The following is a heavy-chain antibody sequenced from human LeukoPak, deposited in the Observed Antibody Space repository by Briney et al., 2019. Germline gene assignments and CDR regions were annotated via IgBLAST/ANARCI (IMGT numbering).Heavy chain of an antibody. CDR2: INAGNGDT. J-gene: IGHJ4*02. V-gene: IGHV1-3*01. CDR1: GYTFTNYV. D-gene: IGHD2-21*01. Sequence: ASVKVSGKASGYTFTNYVVHWVRQAPGQRPEWMGWINAGNGDTKYSQNFQGRVTITRDTSASIAYMELSSLTSEDTALYYCARDDCGDTCYPGGYWGQGTLVTVSS. CDR3: ARDDCGDTCYPGGY.